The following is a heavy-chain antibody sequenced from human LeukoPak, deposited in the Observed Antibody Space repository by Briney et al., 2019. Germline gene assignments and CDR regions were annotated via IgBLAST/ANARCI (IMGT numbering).Heavy chain of an antibody. Sequence: SETLSLTCAVYGGSFSGYYWSWIRQPPGKGLEWIGEINHSGSTNYNPSLKSRVTISVDTSKNQFSLKLSSVTAADTAVYYCARSATTTARGDAFDIWGQGTMVTVSS. V-gene: IGHV4-34*01. D-gene: IGHD1-14*01. CDR3: ARSATTTARGDAFDI. CDR1: GGSFSGYY. CDR2: INHSGST. J-gene: IGHJ3*02.